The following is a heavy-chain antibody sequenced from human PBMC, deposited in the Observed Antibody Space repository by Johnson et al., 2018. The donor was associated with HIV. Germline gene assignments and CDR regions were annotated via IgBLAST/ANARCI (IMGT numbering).Heavy chain of an antibody. D-gene: IGHD5-24*01. CDR1: GFTFDDYA. Sequence: VQLVESGGGLVQPGRSLRLSCAASGFTFDDYAMHWVRQAPGKGLEWVSGISWISGNIGYADSVKGRFTISRDYAKNSLYLQMTSLRAEDTAVYYCARGCRDGYTCDAFDVWGRGTRVTVSS. V-gene: IGHV3-9*01. CDR2: ISWISGNI. CDR3: ARGCRDGYTCDAFDV. J-gene: IGHJ3*01.